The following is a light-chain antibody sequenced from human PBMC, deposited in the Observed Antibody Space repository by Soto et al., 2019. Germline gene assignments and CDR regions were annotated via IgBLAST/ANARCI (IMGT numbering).Light chain of an antibody. V-gene: IGLV1-40*01. CDR1: SSNIGAGSD. Sequence: QSVLTQPPSVSGAPGQRVTISYTGSSSNIGAGSDVHWYQQVPGTAPKLLINGNTNRPSGVPDRFSGSKSGTSASLAITGLQAEDEADYYCCSYAGSSTPGVVFGGGTKLTVL. J-gene: IGLJ2*01. CDR3: CSYAGSSTPGVV. CDR2: GNT.